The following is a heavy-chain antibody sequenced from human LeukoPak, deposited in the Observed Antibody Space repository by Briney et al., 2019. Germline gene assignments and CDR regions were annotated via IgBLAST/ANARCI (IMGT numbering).Heavy chain of an antibody. CDR3: ARDPRGFYDYVWGSYRSWFDP. Sequence: SETLSLTCTVSGGSISSGNYYWSWIRQPAGKGLEWMGRIYTSGSTNYKPALKSRVTMSVDTSKNQFSLKLSSVTAADTAVYYCARDPRGFYDYVWGSYRSWFDPWGQGTLVTVSS. J-gene: IGHJ5*02. V-gene: IGHV4-61*02. D-gene: IGHD3-16*02. CDR2: IYTSGST. CDR1: GGSISSGNYY.